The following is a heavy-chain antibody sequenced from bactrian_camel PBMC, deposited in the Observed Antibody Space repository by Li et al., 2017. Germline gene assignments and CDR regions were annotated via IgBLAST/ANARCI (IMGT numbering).Heavy chain of an antibody. Sequence: VQLVESGGGLVQPGGSLRLSCAASGLSFSQLNMGWVRQAPGKEIEWVSTSALGDATYYADSVKGRFTISRDNAKNTLFLQMNRLKTEDTGMYYCARMIYGPTWSATADRGQGTQVTVS. D-gene: IGHD8*01. CDR1: GLSFSQLN. CDR2: SALGDAT. J-gene: IGHJ4*01. V-gene: IGHV3S40*01. CDR3: ARMIYGPTWSATAD.